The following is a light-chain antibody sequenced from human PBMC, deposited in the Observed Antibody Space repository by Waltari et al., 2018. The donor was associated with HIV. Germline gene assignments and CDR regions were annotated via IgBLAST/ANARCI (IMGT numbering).Light chain of an antibody. V-gene: IGKV4-1*01. CDR1: QSVLYSSDNKNY. J-gene: IGKJ4*01. CDR3: QQYFRNPPT. CDR2: WAS. Sequence: DIVMTQFPDSLAVSLGERATINCKSSQSVLYSSDNKNYLAWYQQKPGQPPKLLIYWASTRESGVPDRFSGSGSGTDFTLTVSGLQAEDVATYYCQQYFRNPPTVGGGTKVEIK.